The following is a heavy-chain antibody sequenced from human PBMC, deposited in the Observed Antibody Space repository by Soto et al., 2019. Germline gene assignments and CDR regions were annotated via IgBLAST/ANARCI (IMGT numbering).Heavy chain of an antibody. CDR1: GFFLNNARMG. J-gene: IGHJ3*02. Sequence: QVTLKESGPVLVKPAETLTLTCSVSGFFLNNARMGVSWIRQPPGKALEWLAHIFSTDKKSYSTSLKSRLTISTATAKSPVGLTMTNMDPVDTATYYCARIPGVGNGVSPLVFDIWGQGTMVTVSS. CDR2: IFSTDKK. CDR3: ARIPGVGNGVSPLVFDI. D-gene: IGHD1-26*01. V-gene: IGHV2-26*01.